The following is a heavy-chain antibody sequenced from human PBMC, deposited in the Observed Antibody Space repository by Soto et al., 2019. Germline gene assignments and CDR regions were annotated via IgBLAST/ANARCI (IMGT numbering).Heavy chain of an antibody. CDR1: GFTFSSYA. CDR3: ARTDYDSLTGYYTGFDY. CDR2: ISGNGGTT. J-gene: IGHJ4*02. V-gene: IGHV3-23*01. Sequence: LRLSCAASGFTFSSYAMNWVRQAPGEGLGWVSGISGNGGTTSYADSVKGRFSIPRDNSKNTLYVQMNSLRAEDTAIYFCARTDYDSLTGYYTGFDYWGQGTLVTVPQ. D-gene: IGHD3-9*01.